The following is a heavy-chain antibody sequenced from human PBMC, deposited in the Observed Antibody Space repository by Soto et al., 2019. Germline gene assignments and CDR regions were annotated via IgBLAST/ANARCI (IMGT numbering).Heavy chain of an antibody. D-gene: IGHD6-13*01. J-gene: IGHJ5*02. CDR1: GYTFTSYG. CDR2: ISAYNGNT. CDR3: GRALSSWYWFDP. Sequence: ASVKVSCKASGYTFTSYGISWVRQAPGQGLEWMGWISAYNGNTNYAQKLQGRVTMTTDTSTSTAYMELRSLRSDDTAVYYCGRALSSWYWFDPWGQGTLVTVSS. V-gene: IGHV1-18*01.